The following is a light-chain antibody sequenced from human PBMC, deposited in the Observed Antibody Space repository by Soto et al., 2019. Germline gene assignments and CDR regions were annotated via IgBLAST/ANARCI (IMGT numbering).Light chain of an antibody. CDR2: GAS. CDR1: QSVSSN. J-gene: IGKJ5*01. CDR3: QQYNNWPPIT. V-gene: IGKV3-15*01. Sequence: EIVMTPSPATLSVSPVEGVTLSCRASQSVSSNLAWYQQRPGQAPRLLIYGASTRATGIPARFSGSGSGTEFTLTISSLQSEDFAVYYCQQYNNWPPITFGQGTRLEIK.